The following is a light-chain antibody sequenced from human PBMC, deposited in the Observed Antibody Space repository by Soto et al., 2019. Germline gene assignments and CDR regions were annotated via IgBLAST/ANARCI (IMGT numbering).Light chain of an antibody. V-gene: IGLV7-46*01. Sequence: QAVVTQEPSLTVSPGGTVTLTRSSSTGAVTNGHYPYWFQQKPGQAPRTLIYDTTNRHSWTPARFSGSLLGGKAALTLSGAQPEDEAEYYCLLSYNGPYVFVSGTKVTV. CDR3: LLSYNGPYV. CDR1: TGAVTNGHY. CDR2: DTT. J-gene: IGLJ1*01.